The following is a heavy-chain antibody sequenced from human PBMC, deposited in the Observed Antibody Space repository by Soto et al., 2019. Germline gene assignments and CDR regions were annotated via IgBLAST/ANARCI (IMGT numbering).Heavy chain of an antibody. J-gene: IGHJ4*02. CDR2: TYHSGST. CDR3: ARGAVVNFDS. Sequence: QLQLQESGSGLVKPSQTLSLTSAVSGGSISSGGSSWPWIRQPPGKGLEWIGYTYHSGSTYYNPSRKSRVTISVDRSKNQFSLKLTSVTAADTAVYYCARGAVVNFDSWGQGTLVTVSS. CDR1: GGSISSGGSS. D-gene: IGHD3-22*01. V-gene: IGHV4-30-2*01.